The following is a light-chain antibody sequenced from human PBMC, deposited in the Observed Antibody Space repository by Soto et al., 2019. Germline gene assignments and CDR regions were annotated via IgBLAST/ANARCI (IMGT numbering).Light chain of an antibody. CDR2: DVN. Sequence: QSVLTQPRSVSGSPGQSVAISCTGTSRDVGGHNYVSWYQQHPGRAPRLVIYDVNRRPSGVPDRFSGSKSGNTASLTISGLQSEDEADYFCSSYADVYTYVFGSGTKFTVL. J-gene: IGLJ1*01. CDR3: SSYADVYTYV. CDR1: SRDVGGHNY. V-gene: IGLV2-11*01.